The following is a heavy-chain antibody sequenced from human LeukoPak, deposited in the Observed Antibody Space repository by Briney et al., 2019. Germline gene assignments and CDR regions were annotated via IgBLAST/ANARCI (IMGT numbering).Heavy chain of an antibody. CDR1: GFTFSDLY. D-gene: IGHD4-17*01. CDR3: ARDPDYGDPY. Sequence: GGSLRLSCTASGFTFSDLYMSWFRLSPGKGLEWISYITSSGTTIDYADSVKGRFTISRDNAQSSLYLQMNSLRPEDTAMYYCARDPDYGDPYWGQGTLVTVSS. J-gene: IGHJ4*02. CDR2: ITSSGTTI. V-gene: IGHV3-11*01.